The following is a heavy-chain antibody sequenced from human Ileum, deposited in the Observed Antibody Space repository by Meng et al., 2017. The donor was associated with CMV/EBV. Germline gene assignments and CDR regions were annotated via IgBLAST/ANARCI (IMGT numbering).Heavy chain of an antibody. CDR3: ARGWGVVLVPTAETNWLDP. CDR1: FPGYY. J-gene: IGHJ5*02. D-gene: IGHD1-1*01. Sequence: FPGYYLYWVRQAPGQGLEWMGWINPNSGGTNYGQKFQGRVTMTRDTSINTAYMELSSLISDDTVVYYCARGWGVVLVPTAETNWLDPWGQGTLVTVSS. CDR2: INPNSGGT. V-gene: IGHV1-2*02.